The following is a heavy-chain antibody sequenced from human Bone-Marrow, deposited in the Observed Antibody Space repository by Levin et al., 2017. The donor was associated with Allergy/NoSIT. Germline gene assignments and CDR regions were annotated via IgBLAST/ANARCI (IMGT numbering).Heavy chain of an antibody. CDR1: GGSISSGSYY. J-gene: IGHJ6*03. CDR3: ARGSPDLTMVRGVIGDYYYYYYMDV. D-gene: IGHD3-10*01. Sequence: SETLSLTCTVSGGSISSGSYYWSWIRQPAGKGLEWIGRIYTSGSTNYNPSLKSRVTISVDTSKNQFSLKLSSVTAADTAVYYCARGSPDLTMVRGVIGDYYYYYYMDVWGKGTTVTVSS. V-gene: IGHV4-61*02. CDR2: IYTSGST.